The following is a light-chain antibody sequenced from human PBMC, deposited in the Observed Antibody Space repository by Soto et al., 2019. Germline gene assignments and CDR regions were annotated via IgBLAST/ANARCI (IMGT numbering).Light chain of an antibody. CDR2: GTA. CDR3: QHYNNWPRT. J-gene: IGKJ1*01. V-gene: IGKV3-15*01. Sequence: EIVMTQSPATLSVSPGERATLSCRASQSVSSNLAWYQQKPGQAPRLLIYGTATRAAGFPARFSGSRSGTEFTPTISSLQSEDFAVYYCQHYNNWPRTFGQGTKVEIK. CDR1: QSVSSN.